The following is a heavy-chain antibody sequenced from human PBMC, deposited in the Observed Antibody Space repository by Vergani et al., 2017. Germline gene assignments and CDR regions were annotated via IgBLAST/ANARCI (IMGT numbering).Heavy chain of an antibody. CDR2: ISSSSSYT. CDR1: GFTFSDYY. V-gene: IGHV3-11*05. CDR3: ARGRWLAGFDY. Sequence: QVQLVESGGGVVQPGRSLRLSCAASGFTFSDYYMSWIRQAPGKGLEWVSYISSSSSYTNYADSVKGRFTISRDNAKNSLYLQMNSLRAEDTAVYYCARGRWLAGFDYWGQGTLVTVSS. J-gene: IGHJ4*02. D-gene: IGHD5-24*01.